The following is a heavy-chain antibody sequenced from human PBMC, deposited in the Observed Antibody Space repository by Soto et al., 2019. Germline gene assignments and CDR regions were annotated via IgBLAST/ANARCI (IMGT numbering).Heavy chain of an antibody. V-gene: IGHV1-69*02. J-gene: IGHJ6*02. CDR1: GGTFSSYT. CDR2: IIPILGIA. Sequence: QVQLVQSGAEVKKPGSSVKVSCKASGGTFSSYTISWVRQAPGQGLEWMGRIIPILGIANYAQKFQGRVTSTADKSTSTAYMELSSLRSEDTAVYYCARADCSGGSCYSYYYYYGMDVWGQGTTVTVSS. CDR3: ARADCSGGSCYSYYYYYGMDV. D-gene: IGHD2-15*01.